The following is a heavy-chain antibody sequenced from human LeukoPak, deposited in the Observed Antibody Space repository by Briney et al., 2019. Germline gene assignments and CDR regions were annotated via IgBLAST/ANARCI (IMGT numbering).Heavy chain of an antibody. Sequence: GGSLRLSCAASGFTVSSNYMSWVRQAPGKGLEWVAVISYDGSNKYYADSVKGRFTISRDNSKNTLYLQMNSLRAEDTAVYYCARDTDYGDYDYYGMDVWGQGTTVTVSS. CDR2: ISYDGSNK. CDR3: ARDTDYGDYDYYGMDV. J-gene: IGHJ6*02. D-gene: IGHD4-17*01. V-gene: IGHV3-30-3*01. CDR1: GFTVSSNY.